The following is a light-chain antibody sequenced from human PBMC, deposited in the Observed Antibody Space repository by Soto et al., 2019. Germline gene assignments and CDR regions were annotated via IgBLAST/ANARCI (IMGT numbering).Light chain of an antibody. CDR2: AAS. CDR3: QQTESYPST. J-gene: IGKJ4*01. CDR1: QDISSF. V-gene: IGKV1-9*01. Sequence: IQLTQSPSPLSASVGDRVTITCRASQDISSFLAWYQQKPGKAPKLLIFAASTLQSGVPSRFSGSGSGTDFTLTISSLQPEDFATYYCQQTESYPSTFGGGTKVEIK.